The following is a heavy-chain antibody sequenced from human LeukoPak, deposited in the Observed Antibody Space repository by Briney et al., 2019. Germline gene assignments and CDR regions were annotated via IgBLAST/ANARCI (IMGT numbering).Heavy chain of an antibody. Sequence: GGAPRLSSAHSVFTFSIYSTNCGPATPGRGVWCVSPIIIRIGYIHTTQTLKSRFTISKDNAKNSLYLQMNSLRAEDTAVYYCARDYPEHTSGVLRYFDWYLPSGAFDIWGQGTMVTVSS. V-gene: IGHV3-21*01. CDR2: IIIRIGYI. J-gene: IGHJ3*02. D-gene: IGHD3-9*01. CDR1: VFTFSIYS. CDR3: ARDYPEHTSGVLRYFDWYLPSGAFDI.